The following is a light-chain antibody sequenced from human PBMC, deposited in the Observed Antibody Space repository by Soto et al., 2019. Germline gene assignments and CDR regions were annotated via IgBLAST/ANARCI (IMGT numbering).Light chain of an antibody. CDR3: QHRSNWPRFT. V-gene: IGKV3-11*01. CDR1: QSVSSY. CDR2: GAS. J-gene: IGKJ3*01. Sequence: EIVLTQSPATLSLSPGERATLSCRASQSVSSYLAWYQHKPGQAPRLLIYGASNRATGIPARFSGSGSGTDFTLSISSLEPEDFAVYYCQHRSNWPRFTFGPGPKVDIK.